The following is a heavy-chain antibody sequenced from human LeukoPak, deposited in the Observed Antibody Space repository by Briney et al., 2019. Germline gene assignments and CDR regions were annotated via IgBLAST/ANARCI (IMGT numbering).Heavy chain of an antibody. V-gene: IGHV1-18*01. CDR2: ISAYNGRT. Sequence: AAVKVSCKASGYTFSSYGISWVRQAPGQGLEWMGWISAYNGRTNYAQKLQGRVTMTTDTSTSTTYMDLRSLRSDDTAVYYCARDKGLATYYYGSGSPRWWFDPWGQGTLVTVSS. CDR1: GYTFSSYG. J-gene: IGHJ5*02. CDR3: ARDKGLATYYYGSGSPRWWFDP. D-gene: IGHD3-10*01.